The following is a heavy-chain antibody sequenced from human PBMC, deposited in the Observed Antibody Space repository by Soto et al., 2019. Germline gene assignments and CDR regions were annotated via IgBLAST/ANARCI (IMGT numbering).Heavy chain of an antibody. D-gene: IGHD1-26*01. CDR3: ARDDEGGSDCDLGY. Sequence: QVQLVESGGGVVQPGRSLRLSCAVSRFTFSSHTMHWVRQAQGKGLEWVALITSDGSNKYHADYVKGRFTSSRDNSKNTMYLQMNSLRVVDTAVYYCARDDEGGSDCDLGYWGQGALVTVSS. CDR1: RFTFSSHT. J-gene: IGHJ4*02. CDR2: ITSDGSNK. V-gene: IGHV3-30-3*01.